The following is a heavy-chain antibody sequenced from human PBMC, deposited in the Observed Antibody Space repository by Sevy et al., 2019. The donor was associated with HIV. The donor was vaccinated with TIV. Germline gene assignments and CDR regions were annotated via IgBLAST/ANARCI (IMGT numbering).Heavy chain of an antibody. CDR1: GGTFGTYT. Sequence: ASVKVSCKASGGTFGTYTISWLRQAPGQGLEWMGGIIPIFHTANYAQKFQGRLTITADESPSTAYMELTSLRSEDSAVYYCARDRDVTFGGGDDFDFWGQGTMVTVSS. V-gene: IGHV1-69*13. D-gene: IGHD3-16*01. CDR3: ARDRDVTFGGGDDFDF. CDR2: IIPIFHTA. J-gene: IGHJ3*01.